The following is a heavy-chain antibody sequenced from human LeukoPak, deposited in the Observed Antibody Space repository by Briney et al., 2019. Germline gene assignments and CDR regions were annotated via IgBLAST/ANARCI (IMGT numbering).Heavy chain of an antibody. CDR1: GFNLRTYW. CDR3: ARDPGYYYYGMDV. J-gene: IGHJ6*02. CDR2: INGEGSRI. Sequence: GGSLRLSCAVTGFNLRTYWIHWVRHSPGRGLEWVARINGEGSRISYADSVRGRYTISRDNAKNTAYLQMNSLRAEDTALYYCARDPGYYYYGMDVWGQGTTVVVSS. V-gene: IGHV3-74*01.